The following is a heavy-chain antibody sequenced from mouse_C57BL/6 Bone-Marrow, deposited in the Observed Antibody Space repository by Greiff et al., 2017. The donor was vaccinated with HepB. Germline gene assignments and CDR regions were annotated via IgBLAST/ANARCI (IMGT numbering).Heavy chain of an antibody. D-gene: IGHD2-1*01. CDR3: ARERGNYSAWFAY. Sequence: EVQLVESGGGLVKPGGSLKLSCAASGFTFSSYAMSWVRQTPEKRLEWVATISDGGSYTYYPDNVKGRFTISRDNAKNNLYLQMSHLKSEDTAMYNCARERGNYSAWFAYWGQGTLVTVSA. J-gene: IGHJ3*01. V-gene: IGHV5-4*01. CDR2: ISDGGSYT. CDR1: GFTFSSYA.